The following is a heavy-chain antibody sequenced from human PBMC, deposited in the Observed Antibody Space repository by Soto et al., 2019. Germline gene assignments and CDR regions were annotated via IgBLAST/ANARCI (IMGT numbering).Heavy chain of an antibody. D-gene: IGHD5-18*01. CDR1: GFTVSSNY. CDR2: IYSGGST. V-gene: IGHV3-66*01. CDR3: ARERYSYGQSFDY. J-gene: IGHJ4*02. Sequence: LRLSCAASGFTVSSNYMSWVRQAPGKGLEWVSVIYSGGSTYYADSVKGRFTISRDNSKNTLYLQMNSLRAEDTAVYYCARERYSYGQSFDYWGQGTLVTVSS.